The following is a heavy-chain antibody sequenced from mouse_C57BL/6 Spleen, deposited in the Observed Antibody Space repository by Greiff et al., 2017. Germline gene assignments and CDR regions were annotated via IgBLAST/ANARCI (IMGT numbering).Heavy chain of an antibody. J-gene: IGHJ1*03. CDR3: ARRGYYYGSSNEGYFDV. V-gene: IGHV5-12*01. CDR1: GFTFSDYY. CDR2: ISNGGGST. D-gene: IGHD1-1*01. Sequence: EVQLVESGGGLVQPGGSLKLSCAASGFTFSDYYMYWVRQTPEKRLEWVAYISNGGGSTYYPDTVKGRFTISRDNAKNTLYLQMSRLKSEDTAMYYCARRGYYYGSSNEGYFDVWGTGTTVTVSS.